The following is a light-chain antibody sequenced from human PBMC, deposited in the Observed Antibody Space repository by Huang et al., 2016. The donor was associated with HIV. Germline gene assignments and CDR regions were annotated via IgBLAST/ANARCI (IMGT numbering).Light chain of an antibody. CDR1: QSLVHSDGNTY. Sequence: DVVMTQSPLSLPVTLGQPASISCRSSQSLVHSDGNTYLNWFQQRQGQSPRRLIYKVSNRDSGVPDRFSGSGSGTDFTRKISRVEAEDVGVYYCMQGTHWPLFGQGTKLEIK. CDR3: MQGTHWPL. CDR2: KVS. J-gene: IGKJ2*01. V-gene: IGKV2-30*02.